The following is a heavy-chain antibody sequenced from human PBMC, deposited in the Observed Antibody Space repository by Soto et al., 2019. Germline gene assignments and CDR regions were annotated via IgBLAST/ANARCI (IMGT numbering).Heavy chain of an antibody. D-gene: IGHD7-27*01. V-gene: IGHV1-46*03. CDR2: INPSGGST. CDR1: GYTFTSYY. CDR3: ARAGAGYNWFDP. Sequence: QVQLVQSGAEVKKPGASVKVSCKASGYTFTSYYMHWVRQAPGQGLEWMGIINPSGGSTSYAQKFQGRVTMTGDTSTGTVYMELSSLRSEDTAVYYCARAGAGYNWFDPWGQGTLVTVSS. J-gene: IGHJ5*02.